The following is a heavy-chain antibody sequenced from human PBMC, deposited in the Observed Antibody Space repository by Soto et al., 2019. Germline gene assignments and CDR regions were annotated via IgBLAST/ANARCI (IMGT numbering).Heavy chain of an antibody. CDR2: IYYTGAT. Sequence: QVQLQESGPGVVKPSETVSLTCTVSTHSFNSFYWSWIRQTPGMGLEWIGYIYYTGATEYDPTLGSRLTLSIVAAMKTFPLTLSSVTAADTAVYYCTRIFANWGLVGVDSWGQGILVTVSP. D-gene: IGHD7-27*01. J-gene: IGHJ4*02. V-gene: IGHV4-59*08. CDR1: THSFNSFY. CDR3: TRIFANWGLVGVDS.